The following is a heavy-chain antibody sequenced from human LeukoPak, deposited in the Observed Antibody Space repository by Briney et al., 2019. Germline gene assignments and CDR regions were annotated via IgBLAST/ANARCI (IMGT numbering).Heavy chain of an antibody. Sequence: GGSLGLSCAASGFTFSSYEMNWVRQAPGKGLEWVSYISSSGSTIYYADSVKGRFTISRDNAKNSLYLQMNSLRAEDTAVYYCARDPIAAQSDYWGQGTLVTVSS. V-gene: IGHV3-48*03. J-gene: IGHJ4*02. CDR1: GFTFSSYE. D-gene: IGHD6-13*01. CDR3: ARDPIAAQSDY. CDR2: ISSSGSTI.